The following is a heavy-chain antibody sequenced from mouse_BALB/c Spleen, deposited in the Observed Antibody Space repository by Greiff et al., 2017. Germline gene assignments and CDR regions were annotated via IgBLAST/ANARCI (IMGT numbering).Heavy chain of an antibody. CDR3: ASHPVRPLYAMDY. CDR2: ISSGGSYT. Sequence: VQLKESGGDLVKPGGSLKLSCAASGFTFSSYGMSWVRQTPDKRLEWVATISSGGSYTYYPDSVKGRFTISRDNAKNTLYLQMSSLKSEDTAMYYCASHPVRPLYAMDYWGQGTSVTVSS. D-gene: IGHD2-14*01. V-gene: IGHV5-6*01. J-gene: IGHJ4*01. CDR1: GFTFSSYG.